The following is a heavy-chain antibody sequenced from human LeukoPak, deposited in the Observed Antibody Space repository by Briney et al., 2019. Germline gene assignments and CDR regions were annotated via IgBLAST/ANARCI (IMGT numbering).Heavy chain of an antibody. D-gene: IGHD7-27*01. CDR2: TYYRSKWYN. Sequence: SQTLSLTCAISGDSVSSDTTAWNWIRQSPSRGLEWLGRTYYRSKWYNDYAVSVKSRITINPDTSKNQFSLQLNSVTPEDTAVYYCARDAPGDHSPGFDYWGQGTLVTVSS. J-gene: IGHJ4*02. CDR3: ARDAPGDHSPGFDY. CDR1: GDSVSSDTTA. V-gene: IGHV6-1*01.